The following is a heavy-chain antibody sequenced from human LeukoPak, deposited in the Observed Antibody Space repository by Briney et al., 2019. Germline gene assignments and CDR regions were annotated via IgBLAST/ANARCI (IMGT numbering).Heavy chain of an antibody. Sequence: GGSLRLSCAVSGFTLSSYSMNWVRQAPGKGLEWVSYISSSSSTICYADSVKGRFTVSRDNAKNSLYLQMNSLGVEDTAVYYCAREGFCTGGSCYSPSPGGMDVWGQGTTVTVSS. J-gene: IGHJ6*02. V-gene: IGHV3-48*01. CDR3: AREGFCTGGSCYSPSPGGMDV. D-gene: IGHD2-15*01. CDR1: GFTLSSYS. CDR2: ISSSSSTI.